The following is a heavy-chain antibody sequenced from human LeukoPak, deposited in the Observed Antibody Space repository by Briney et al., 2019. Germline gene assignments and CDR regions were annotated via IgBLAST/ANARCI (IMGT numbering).Heavy chain of an antibody. J-gene: IGHJ6*02. Sequence: SETLSLTCTVSGSSIRSSSYYWGWTRQPPGKGLEWIGYISYSGSTNYNPSLRSRVTISVDTSKNQFSLKLSSVTAADTAVYYCARGPLTIGYNAMDVWGQGTTVTVSS. V-gene: IGHV4-61*05. CDR1: GSSIRSSSYY. CDR3: ARGPLTIGYNAMDV. CDR2: ISYSGST. D-gene: IGHD3-10*01.